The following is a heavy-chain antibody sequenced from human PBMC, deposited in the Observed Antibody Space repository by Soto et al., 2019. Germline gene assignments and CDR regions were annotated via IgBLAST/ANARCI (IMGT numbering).Heavy chain of an antibody. J-gene: IGHJ3*02. V-gene: IGHV3-15*01. CDR2: IKSKTDGGTT. D-gene: IGHD2-2*02. CDR1: GFTFSNAW. CDR3: TTDPGRVVPAAIAAFDI. Sequence: EVQLVESGGGLVKPGGSLRLSCAASGFTFSNAWMSWVRQAPGKGLEWVGRIKSKTDGGTTDYAAPVKGRFTISRDDSKNTLYLQMHSLKTEDTAVYYCTTDPGRVVPAAIAAFDIWGQGTMVTVSS.